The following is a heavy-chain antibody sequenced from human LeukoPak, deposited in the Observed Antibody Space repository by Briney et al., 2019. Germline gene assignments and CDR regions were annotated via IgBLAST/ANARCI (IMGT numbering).Heavy chain of an antibody. J-gene: IGHJ6*02. CDR1: GFTFSSYE. CDR2: ISGSGSTI. D-gene: IGHD3-22*01. Sequence: GGSLRLSCAASGFTFSSYEMNWVRQAPGKGLEWVSYISGSGSTIYYADSVKGRFTISRDNAKNSLHLQMISLRAEGTAVYYCARDTYYDSSGYTYYYYGMDVWGQGTTVTVSS. CDR3: ARDTYYDSSGYTYYYYGMDV. V-gene: IGHV3-48*03.